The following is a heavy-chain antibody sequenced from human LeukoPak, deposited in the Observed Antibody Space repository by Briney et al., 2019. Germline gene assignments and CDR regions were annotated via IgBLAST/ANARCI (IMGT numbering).Heavy chain of an antibody. V-gene: IGHV4-39*01. CDR2: IYYSGST. D-gene: IGHD6-13*01. CDR3: ARQSVVSSSPGLDY. Sequence: SETLSLTCTVSGGSISSSSYYWGWIRQPPGKGLEWIGSIYYSGSTYYNPSLKSRVTISVDTSKNQFSLKLSSVTAADTAVYYCARQSVVSSSPGLDYWGQGTLVTVSS. CDR1: GGSISSSSYY. J-gene: IGHJ4*02.